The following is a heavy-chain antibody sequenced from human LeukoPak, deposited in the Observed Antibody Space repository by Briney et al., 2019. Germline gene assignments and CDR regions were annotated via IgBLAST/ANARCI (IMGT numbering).Heavy chain of an antibody. V-gene: IGHV4-39*01. J-gene: IGHJ5*02. D-gene: IGHD6-13*01. CDR1: GGSISSSSYY. Sequence: SETLSLTCTVSGGSISSSSYYCDWIRQPPGKELEWIGSIYYSGTTYYNPSLKSRVTISVDTSKNQISLKLSSVTAADTAVYYCARIGSSSSSPWGQGTLVTVSS. CDR2: IYYSGTT. CDR3: ARIGSSSSSP.